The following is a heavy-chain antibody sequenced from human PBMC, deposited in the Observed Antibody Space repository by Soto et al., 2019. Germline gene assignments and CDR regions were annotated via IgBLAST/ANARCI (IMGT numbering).Heavy chain of an antibody. CDR1: GFTFSSYG. J-gene: IGHJ5*02. V-gene: IGHV3-30*18. CDR3: AKDWGHYYGSGRYYP. Sequence: GGSLRLSCAASGFTFSSYGMPWVRQAPGKGLEWVAVISYDGSNKYYADSVKGRFTISRDNSKNTLYLQMNSLRAEDTAVYYCAKDWGHYYGSGRYYPWGQGTLVTVSS. CDR2: ISYDGSNK. D-gene: IGHD3-10*01.